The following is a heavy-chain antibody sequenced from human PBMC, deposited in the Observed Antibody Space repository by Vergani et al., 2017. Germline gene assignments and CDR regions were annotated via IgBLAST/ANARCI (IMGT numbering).Heavy chain of an antibody. D-gene: IGHD6-13*01. CDR2: ISSSSSTI. CDR1: GFTFSSYS. CDR3: ARDETIAAAGEGVYYYGMDV. Sequence: EVQLVESGGGLVQPGGSLRLSCAASGFTFSSYSMNWVRQAPGKGLEWVSYISSSSSTIYYADSVKGRFTISRDNAKNSLYLQMNSLRAEDTAVYYCARDETIAAAGEGVYYYGMDVWGQGP. J-gene: IGHJ6*02. V-gene: IGHV3-48*04.